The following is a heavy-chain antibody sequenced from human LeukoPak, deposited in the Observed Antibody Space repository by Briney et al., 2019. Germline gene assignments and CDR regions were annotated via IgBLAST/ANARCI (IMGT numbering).Heavy chain of an antibody. V-gene: IGHV5-51*01. Sequence: GESLKISCKGSGYSFTSYWIGWVRQMPGKGLEWMGIIYPGDSDTRYSPSCQGQVTISADKSISTAYLQWSSLKASDTAMYYCARYGSFGVVTNAFDYWGQGTLVTVSS. CDR2: IYPGDSDT. J-gene: IGHJ4*02. D-gene: IGHD3-3*01. CDR1: GYSFTSYW. CDR3: ARYGSFGVVTNAFDY.